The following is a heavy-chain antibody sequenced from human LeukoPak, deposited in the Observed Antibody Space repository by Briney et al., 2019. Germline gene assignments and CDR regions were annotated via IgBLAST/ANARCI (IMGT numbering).Heavy chain of an antibody. Sequence: SETLSLTCTVSGGSISSYYWSWLRQPPGKGLEWIGYIYYSGSTNYNPSLKSRVTISVDTSKNQFSLKLSSVTAADTAVYYCARNYGSGSLGFDYWGQGTLVTVSS. CDR2: IYYSGST. V-gene: IGHV4-59*01. CDR3: ARNYGSGSLGFDY. D-gene: IGHD3-10*01. J-gene: IGHJ4*02. CDR1: GGSISSYY.